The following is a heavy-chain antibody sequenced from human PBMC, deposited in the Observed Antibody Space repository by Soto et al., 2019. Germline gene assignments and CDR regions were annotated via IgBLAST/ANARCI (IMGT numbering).Heavy chain of an antibody. CDR1: GYTFTGYY. Sequence: ASVKVSCKASGYTFTGYYMHWVRQAPGQGLEWMGWINPNSGGTNYAQKFQGRVTMTRDTSISTAYMELSRLRSDDTAVYYCARDRFLGWLLRDYYYYGMDVWGQGTTVTVSS. CDR3: ARDRFLGWLLRDYYYYGMDV. V-gene: IGHV1-2*02. D-gene: IGHD3-3*01. J-gene: IGHJ6*02. CDR2: INPNSGGT.